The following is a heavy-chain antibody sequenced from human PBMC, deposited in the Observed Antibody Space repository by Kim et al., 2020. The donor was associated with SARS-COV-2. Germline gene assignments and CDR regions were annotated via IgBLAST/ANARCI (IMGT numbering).Heavy chain of an antibody. J-gene: IGHJ6*03. V-gene: IGHV1-3*01. D-gene: IGHD6-13*01. CDR3: ARDPLAAAAFMDV. Sequence: KYSQKFQGRGTITRETSASTAYMELSSLRSEDTSVYYCARDPLAAAAFMDVWGKGTTVTVSS.